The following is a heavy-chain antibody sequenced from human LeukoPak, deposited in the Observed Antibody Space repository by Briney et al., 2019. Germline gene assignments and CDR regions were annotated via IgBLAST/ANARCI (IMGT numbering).Heavy chain of an antibody. CDR2: IYHSGST. Sequence: PGGSLRLSCAASGFTFSSYGMHWVRQPPGKGLEWIGEIYHSGSTNYNPSLKSRVTISVDKSKNQFSLKLSSVTAADTAVYYCARMATNPYYFDYWGQGTLVTVSS. CDR1: GFTFSSYG. V-gene: IGHV4-4*02. J-gene: IGHJ4*02. D-gene: IGHD5-24*01. CDR3: ARMATNPYYFDY.